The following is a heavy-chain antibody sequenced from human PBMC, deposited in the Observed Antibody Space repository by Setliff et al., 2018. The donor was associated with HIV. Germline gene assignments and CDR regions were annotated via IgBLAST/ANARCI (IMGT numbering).Heavy chain of an antibody. D-gene: IGHD3-10*01. Sequence: AASVKVSCKASGYTFTSYYMHWVRQAPGQGLEWMGIINPSGGSTSYAQKFQGRVTMTRDTSTSTVYMELSSLRSEDTAVYYCARDLYYYGSGSPNYYYYYGMDVWGQGTTVTAP. J-gene: IGHJ6*02. CDR2: INPSGGST. V-gene: IGHV1-46*01. CDR3: ARDLYYYGSGSPNYYYYYGMDV. CDR1: GYTFTSYY.